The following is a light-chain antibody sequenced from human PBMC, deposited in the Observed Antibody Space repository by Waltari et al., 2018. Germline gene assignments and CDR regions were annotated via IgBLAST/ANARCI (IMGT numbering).Light chain of an antibody. Sequence: WRASQKINTNFLGWYQQKPGQAPRLIIHGASSRATGFPDRFSGSVSGTDFTLTISSLKPEDSAVYYCQQDDGSVLTFGRGTKVEI. CDR3: QQDDGSVLT. J-gene: IGKJ4*01. V-gene: IGKV3-20*01. CDR1: QKINTNF. CDR2: GAS.